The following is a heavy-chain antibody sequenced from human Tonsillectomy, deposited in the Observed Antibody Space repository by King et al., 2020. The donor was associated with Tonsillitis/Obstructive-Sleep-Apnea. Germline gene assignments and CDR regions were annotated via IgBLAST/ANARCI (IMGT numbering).Heavy chain of an antibody. D-gene: IGHD2-15*01. CDR3: ARDRDIVVLVAATPLGY. J-gene: IGHJ4*02. CDR1: GYTFTSYY. Sequence: VQLVESGAEVKKPGASVKVSCKASGYTFTSYYMHWVRQAPGQWLEWMGIIYPSGGSTSYAQKFQGRVTMTRDTSTSTVYMELSSLRSEDTAVYYCARDRDIVVLVAATPLGYWGQGTLVTVSS. CDR2: IYPSGGST. V-gene: IGHV1-46*01.